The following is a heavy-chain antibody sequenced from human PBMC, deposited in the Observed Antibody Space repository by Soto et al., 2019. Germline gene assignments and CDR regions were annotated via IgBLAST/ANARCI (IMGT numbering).Heavy chain of an antibody. V-gene: IGHV3-33*01. CDR1: GFTFSSYG. J-gene: IGHJ4*02. CDR3: ARGRILLWFGELLFADWSGFDY. D-gene: IGHD3-10*01. Sequence: GGSLRLSCAASGFTFSSYGMHWVRQAPGKGLEWVAVIWYDGSNKYYADSVKGRFTISRDNSKNTLYLQMNSLRAEDTAVYYCARGRILLWFGELLFADWSGFDYWGQGTLVTVSS. CDR2: IWYDGSNK.